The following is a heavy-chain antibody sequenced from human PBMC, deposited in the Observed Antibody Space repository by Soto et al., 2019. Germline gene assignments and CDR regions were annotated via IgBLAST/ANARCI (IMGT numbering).Heavy chain of an antibody. CDR2: INSDGSSR. D-gene: IGHD3-10*01. Sequence: PGGSLRLCCAASGFTFSSYWMHWVRQAPGKGLVWVSRINSDGSSRDYADSVKGRFTISRDNAKSTLYLQMNSLRAEDTALYYCARDGPAYYYASGTYYNARGYGMDVWGQATTVTVSS. J-gene: IGHJ6*01. V-gene: IGHV3-74*01. CDR1: GFTFSSYW. CDR3: ARDGPAYYYASGTYYNARGYGMDV.